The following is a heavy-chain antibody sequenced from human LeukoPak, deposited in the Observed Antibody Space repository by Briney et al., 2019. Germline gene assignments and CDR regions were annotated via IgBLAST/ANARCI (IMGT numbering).Heavy chain of an antibody. CDR1: GFTFSGYW. Sequence: PGGSLRLSCVASGFTFSGYWIHWVRQPPGKGLVWVSHINNDGGNATYADSAKGRLTVSRDNAQSTENLQLYSLRVAGTAVYYCVRGAEWTGYVTPSVDVWGKGTTVTVSS. J-gene: IGHJ6*04. CDR3: VRGAEWTGYVTPSVDV. V-gene: IGHV3-74*01. CDR2: INNDGGNA. D-gene: IGHD3/OR15-3a*01.